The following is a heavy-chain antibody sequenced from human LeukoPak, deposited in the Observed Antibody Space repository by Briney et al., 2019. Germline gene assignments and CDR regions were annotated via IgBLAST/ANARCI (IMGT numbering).Heavy chain of an antibody. J-gene: IGHJ4*02. Sequence: GASVKVACKASVYTFTSYGISWLRQAPGQGLAWMGWINPYNGNTNYAQKLQGRVTMTTDTSTSTAYMELRSLRSDDTAVYYCARVLGIVVVVAAHGTIDYWGQGTLVTVSS. V-gene: IGHV1-18*01. CDR3: ARVLGIVVVVAAHGTIDY. CDR1: VYTFTSYG. D-gene: IGHD2-15*01. CDR2: INPYNGNT.